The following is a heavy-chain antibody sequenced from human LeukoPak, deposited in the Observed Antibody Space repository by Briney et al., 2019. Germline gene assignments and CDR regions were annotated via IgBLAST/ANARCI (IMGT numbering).Heavy chain of an antibody. D-gene: IGHD6-19*01. Sequence: PSQTLSLTCTVSGGPISSYYWSWIRQPTGMGLEWIGYMYYSGYTNYNPSLKSRVTTSVDMSKNQFSLKLSSVTAADTAVYYCARYSYSSGLYYFDYWGQGTLVTVSS. J-gene: IGHJ4*02. CDR2: MYYSGYT. V-gene: IGHV4-59*01. CDR1: GGPISSYY. CDR3: ARYSYSSGLYYFDY.